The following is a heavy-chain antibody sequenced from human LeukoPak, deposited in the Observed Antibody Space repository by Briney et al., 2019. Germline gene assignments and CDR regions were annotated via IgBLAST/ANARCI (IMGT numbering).Heavy chain of an antibody. D-gene: IGHD3-10*01. CDR1: GYTFTNYY. CDR3: ARDRGLNVCPSDY. J-gene: IGHJ4*02. CDR2: ISPSGGST. Sequence: ASVKVSCKASGYTFTNYYIHWVRQAPGQGLEWMGVISPSGGSTSYAQKCQGRLTMTRDTSTSTVDMELSSLRSEDTAVYYCARDRGLNVCPSDYWGQGTLVIVSS. V-gene: IGHV1-46*01.